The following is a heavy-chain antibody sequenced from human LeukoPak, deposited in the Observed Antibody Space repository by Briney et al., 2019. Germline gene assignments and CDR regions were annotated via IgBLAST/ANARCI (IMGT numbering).Heavy chain of an antibody. J-gene: IGHJ4*02. CDR1: RYIFTSYY. Sequence: ASVKVSCKASRYIFTSYYIHWVRQAPGQGLEWMGWINPNNGDTKYGKKFQGRVTMTSDTSISTAYMELSRLRYDDTAMYYCARDRGSSWFADYWGQGTLVTVSS. V-gene: IGHV1-2*02. CDR3: ARDRGSSWFADY. D-gene: IGHD6-13*01. CDR2: INPNNGDT.